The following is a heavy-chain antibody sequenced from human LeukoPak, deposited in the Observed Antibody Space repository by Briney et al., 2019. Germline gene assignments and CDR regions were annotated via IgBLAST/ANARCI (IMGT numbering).Heavy chain of an antibody. V-gene: IGHV4-39*01. CDR1: GGSISSYY. CDR2: IYYSGST. J-gene: IGHJ5*02. CDR3: ATYSTGTGIA. D-gene: IGHD1-1*01. Sequence: SETLSLTCTVSGGSISSYYWGWIRQPPGKGLEWIGSIYYSGSTYYNPSLKSRVTISVDTSKNQFSLKLSSVTAADTAVYYCATYSTGTGIAWGQGTLVTVSS.